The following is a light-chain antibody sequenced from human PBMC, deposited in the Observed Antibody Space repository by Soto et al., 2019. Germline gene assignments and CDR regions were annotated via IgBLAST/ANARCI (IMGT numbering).Light chain of an antibody. V-gene: IGKV1-5*03. CDR1: QSISSW. J-gene: IGKJ1*01. CDR3: QQYDTYRT. CDR2: KAS. Sequence: DIEMTQSPSTLSASIGDRVTITCRASQSISSWLAWYQQKPGKAPNLLIYKASTLESGVPSRFSGSGSGTEFTLTISSLQPDVFATYYCQQYDTYRTFGQGTKVEIK.